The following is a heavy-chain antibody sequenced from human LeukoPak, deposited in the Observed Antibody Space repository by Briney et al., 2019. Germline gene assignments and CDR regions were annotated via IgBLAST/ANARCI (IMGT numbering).Heavy chain of an antibody. V-gene: IGHV3-30-3*01. CDR3: AREDYGDYYFDY. CDR1: GFDFHNYV. D-gene: IGHD4-17*01. Sequence: LPGGSLRLSCAASGFDFHNYVIHWVRQAPGKGLEWVAVVSYDVNIKYHADSVKGRFTISRDSSSKTVYLQMNSLRTEDTAVYYCAREDYGDYYFDYWGQGTLVTVSS. J-gene: IGHJ4*02. CDR2: VSYDVNIK.